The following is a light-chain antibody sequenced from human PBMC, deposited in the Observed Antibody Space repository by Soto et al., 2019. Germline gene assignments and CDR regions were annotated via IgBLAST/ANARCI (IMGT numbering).Light chain of an antibody. CDR1: SSDVGGYNY. CDR3: SSFAGSNNVV. Sequence: QSALTQPPSASGSPGQSVTISCTRTSSDVGGYNYVSWYQQHPGKAPKLMIYEVSKRPSGVPDRFSGSKSGNTASLTVSGLQAEDEAVYYCSSFAGSNNVVFGGGTKLTVL. V-gene: IGLV2-8*01. J-gene: IGLJ2*01. CDR2: EVS.